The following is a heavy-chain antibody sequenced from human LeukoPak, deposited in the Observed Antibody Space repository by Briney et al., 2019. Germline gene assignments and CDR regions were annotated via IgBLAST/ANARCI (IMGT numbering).Heavy chain of an antibody. Sequence: GGCVRLSCAASGFSVNNLYMSWARQAPGKGLECGSFIYSGERTYYADAVKGRFTISRDTSKNTVYLQMNSLSPEKTAVSYCARDGEYSYGYGFDYWGQGTLVTVSS. CDR1: GFSVNNLY. D-gene: IGHD5-18*01. V-gene: IGHV3-66*01. CDR2: IYSGERT. CDR3: ARDGEYSYGYGFDY. J-gene: IGHJ4*01.